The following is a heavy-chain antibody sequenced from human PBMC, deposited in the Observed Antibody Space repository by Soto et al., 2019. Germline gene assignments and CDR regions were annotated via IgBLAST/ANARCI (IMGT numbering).Heavy chain of an antibody. CDR1: GYTFTSYG. D-gene: IGHD2-2*03. CDR2: ISAYNGNT. V-gene: IGHV1-18*01. Sequence: GASVKVSCKASGYTFTSYGISWVRQAPGQGLEWMGWISAYNGNTNYAQKLQGRVTMTTDTSTSTAYMELRSLRSDDTAVYYCARDFGYCSSTSCYAVFDYWGQGTLVTVSS. CDR3: ARDFGYCSSTSCYAVFDY. J-gene: IGHJ4*02.